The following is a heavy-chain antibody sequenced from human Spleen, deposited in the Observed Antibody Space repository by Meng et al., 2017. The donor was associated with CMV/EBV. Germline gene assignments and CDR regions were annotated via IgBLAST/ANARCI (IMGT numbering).Heavy chain of an antibody. CDR3: ARGDSGSYYFDY. CDR1: GDSISGSTYY. J-gene: IGHJ4*02. V-gene: IGHV4-39*07. D-gene: IGHD1-26*01. CDR2: MYYSETT. Sequence: GSLRLSCTVSGDSISGSTYYWGWIRQPPGKGLEWIGSMYYSETTYYNPSLKTRVTISIDTSMNQFSLRLTSVTAADTAVFYCARGDSGSYYFDYWGPGILVTVSS.